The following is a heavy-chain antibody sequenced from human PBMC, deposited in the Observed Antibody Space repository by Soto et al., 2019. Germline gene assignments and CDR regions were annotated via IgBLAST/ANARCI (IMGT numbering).Heavy chain of an antibody. CDR1: GFTFSSYA. V-gene: IGHV3-23*01. CDR3: ASPDLLAPRGRGVITDY. D-gene: IGHD3-10*01. Sequence: EVQLLESGGGLVQPGGSLRLSCAASGFTFSSYAMSWVRQAPGKGLEWVSAISGSGGSTYYADSVKGRFTISRDNSKNTLYLQMNSLRAEDTAVYYCASPDLLAPRGRGVITDYWGQGTLVTVSS. J-gene: IGHJ4*02. CDR2: ISGSGGST.